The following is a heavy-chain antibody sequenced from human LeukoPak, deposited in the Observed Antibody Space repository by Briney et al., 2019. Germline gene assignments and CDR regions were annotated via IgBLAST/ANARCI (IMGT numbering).Heavy chain of an antibody. V-gene: IGHV3-74*01. CDR1: GFTFSTAW. CDR2: INGDGRRI. CDR3: VRDLPRTSGP. D-gene: IGHD3-10*01. J-gene: IGHJ5*02. Sequence: GGSLRLSCVASGFTFSTAWMHWARQTPGKGLVWVSHINGDGRRINYADDVKGRFTISRDNAKNTLYLQMNSLRVEDTAVYYCVRDLPRTSGPWGQGTLVTVSS.